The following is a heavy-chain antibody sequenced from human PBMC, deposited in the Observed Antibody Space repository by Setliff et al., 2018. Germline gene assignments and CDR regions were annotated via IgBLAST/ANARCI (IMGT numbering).Heavy chain of an antibody. Sequence: SETLSLTCTVSGDSISNYYWTWIRQPPGKGLEWIGYIYYSGTTNSNPSLQSRVTISVDTSKNQFSLKLTSVTAADTAVYYCARGHPNSSRSSLVYWGQGTLVTVSS. CDR3: ARGHPNSSRSSLVY. CDR2: IYYSGTT. J-gene: IGHJ4*02. V-gene: IGHV4-59*01. D-gene: IGHD6-6*01. CDR1: GDSISNYY.